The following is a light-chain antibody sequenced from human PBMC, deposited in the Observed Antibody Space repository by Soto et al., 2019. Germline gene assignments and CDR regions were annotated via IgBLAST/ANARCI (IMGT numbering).Light chain of an antibody. V-gene: IGKV3-20*01. CDR2: GTS. CDR3: QRFGTSPPWT. CDR1: QSLTTY. Sequence: EFVMTQSPATLSVSPGETATLSCRASQSLTTYLAWYQQKPGQAPRLLIYGTSIRATGIPDRFSGSGSGTDFTLTITRLEPEDFAVYYCQRFGTSPPWTFGQGTKVDIK. J-gene: IGKJ1*01.